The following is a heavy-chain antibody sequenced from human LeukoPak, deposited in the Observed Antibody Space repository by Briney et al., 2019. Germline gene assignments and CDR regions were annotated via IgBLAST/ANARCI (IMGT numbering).Heavy chain of an antibody. Sequence: PSETLSLTCAVSGGSISSGGYSWSWIRQPPGKGLEWIGYIYHSGSTYYNPSLKSRVTISVDTSKNQFSLKLSSVTAADTAVYYCARGRTEHNVLLWFGELSEFDYWGQGTLVTVSS. CDR1: GGSISSGGYS. CDR2: IYHSGST. CDR3: ARGRTEHNVLLWFGELSEFDY. J-gene: IGHJ4*02. V-gene: IGHV4-30-2*01. D-gene: IGHD3-10*01.